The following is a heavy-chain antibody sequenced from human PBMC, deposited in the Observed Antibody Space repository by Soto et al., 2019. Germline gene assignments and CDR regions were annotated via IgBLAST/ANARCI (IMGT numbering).Heavy chain of an antibody. J-gene: IGHJ6*02. CDR3: ARGHTSRVTRPREYYYGMDV. Sequence: GGSLRLSCAASGFTFSSYGMHWVRQAPGKGLEWVAVIWYDGSNKYYADSVKGRFTISRDNSKNTLYLQMNSLRAEDTAVYYCARGHTSRVTRPREYYYGMDVWGQGTTVTVSS. CDR2: IWYDGSNK. CDR1: GFTFSSYG. D-gene: IGHD5-18*01. V-gene: IGHV3-33*01.